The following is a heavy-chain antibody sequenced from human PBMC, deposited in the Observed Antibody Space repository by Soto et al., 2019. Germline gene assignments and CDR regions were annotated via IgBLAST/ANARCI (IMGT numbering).Heavy chain of an antibody. D-gene: IGHD2-2*01. CDR2: ISGGARST. V-gene: IGHV3-23*01. CDR1: GFTFSSYW. Sequence: GGSLRLSCAASGFTFSSYWMSWVRQAPGKGLEWVSAISGGARSTFYAESVRGRFTISRDNSRNTLSLQMNSLRAEDTAVYYCTRDTRKGTSHSDYWGQGTRVTVSS. J-gene: IGHJ4*02. CDR3: TRDTRKGTSHSDY.